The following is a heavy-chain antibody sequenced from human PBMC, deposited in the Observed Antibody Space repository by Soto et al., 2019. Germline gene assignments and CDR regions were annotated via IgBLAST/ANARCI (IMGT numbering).Heavy chain of an antibody. Sequence: QVQLVQSGAEVKKPGSSVKVSCKASGGTFSSYAISWVRQAPGQGLEWMGGIIPIFGTANYAQKLQGRVTITADESTSTAYMELSSLRSEDTAVYYCARDGIAAAGAAGDYFDYWGQGTLVTVSS. CDR3: ARDGIAAAGAAGDYFDY. CDR2: IIPIFGTA. CDR1: GGTFSSYA. D-gene: IGHD6-13*01. V-gene: IGHV1-69*01. J-gene: IGHJ4*02.